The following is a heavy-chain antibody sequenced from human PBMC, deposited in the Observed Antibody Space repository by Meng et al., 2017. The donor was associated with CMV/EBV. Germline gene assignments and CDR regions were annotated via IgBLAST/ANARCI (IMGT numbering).Heavy chain of an antibody. CDR2: IYYSGST. V-gene: IGHV4-39*07. CDR3: ARRYGSTNWFDP. CDR1: GGSISSSSYY. D-gene: IGHD4-17*01. J-gene: IGHJ5*02. Sequence: VCGGSISSSSYYWGSIRQPPGKGLGWIGSIYYSGSTYYNPSLKSRVTISVDTSKNQFSLELSSVTAADTAVYYCARRYGSTNWFDPWGQGTLVTVSS.